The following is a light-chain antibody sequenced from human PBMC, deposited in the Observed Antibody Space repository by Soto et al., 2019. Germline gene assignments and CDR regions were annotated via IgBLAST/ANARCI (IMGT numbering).Light chain of an antibody. CDR3: SSYTSSSTPVV. Sequence: QSALTQPRSVSGSPGQSITISCTGTSSDVGGYNYVSWYQQHPGKAPKLMIYDVSNRPSGVSNRFSGSKSGNTASLTISGLQAEDEADYYCSSYTSSSTPVVFGGGTKVTVL. J-gene: IGLJ2*01. CDR1: SSDVGGYNY. CDR2: DVS. V-gene: IGLV2-14*01.